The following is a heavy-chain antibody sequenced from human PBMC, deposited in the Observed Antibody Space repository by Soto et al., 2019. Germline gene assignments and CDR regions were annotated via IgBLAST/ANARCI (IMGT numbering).Heavy chain of an antibody. D-gene: IGHD6-19*01. J-gene: IGHJ4*02. V-gene: IGHV5-51*01. CDR2: IYPGATDT. CDR3: ARYTDLLRTAVDY. CDR1: GYSFTSYL. Sequence: GESLMISCKGAGYSFTSYLSGRVRQIPGKGLEWMGIIYPGATDTRYGPSFHGQVTISADKSKSTAYLQWSSLKAEDTAMYYCARYTDLLRTAVDYCGQGTLVTVSS.